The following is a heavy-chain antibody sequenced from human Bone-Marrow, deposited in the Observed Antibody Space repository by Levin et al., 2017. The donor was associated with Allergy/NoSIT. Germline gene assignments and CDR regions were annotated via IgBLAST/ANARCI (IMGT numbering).Heavy chain of an antibody. CDR3: VRDLGQKWLDEVF. CDR1: QFRLSNYD. V-gene: IGHV3-30-3*01. Sequence: PGGSLRLSCAGSQFRLSNYDMYWVRQAPGKGLEWVAAISHDGSNNSEGDSVKGRFTISRDNSKNTVFLQMNSLRVEDTGVYYCVRDLGQKWLDEVFWGQGTLVTVSS. D-gene: IGHD6-19*01. CDR2: ISHDGSNN. J-gene: IGHJ4*02.